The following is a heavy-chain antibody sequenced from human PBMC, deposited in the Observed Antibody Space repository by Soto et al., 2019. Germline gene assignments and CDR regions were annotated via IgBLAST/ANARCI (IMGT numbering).Heavy chain of an antibody. CDR1: GYSFTSYW. Sequence: GESLKISCKGSGYSFTSYWSGWVRQMPGKGLEWMGIIYPGDSDTRYSPSFQGQVTISADKSISTAYLQWSSLKASDTAMYYCARPREAGKNYYGMDVWGQGTTVTVSS. CDR2: IYPGDSDT. J-gene: IGHJ6*02. CDR3: ARPREAGKNYYGMDV. D-gene: IGHD6-19*01. V-gene: IGHV5-51*01.